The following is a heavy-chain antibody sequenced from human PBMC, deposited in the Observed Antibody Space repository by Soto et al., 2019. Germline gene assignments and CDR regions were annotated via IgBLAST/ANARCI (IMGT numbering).Heavy chain of an antibody. V-gene: IGHV3-7*01. CDR1: GFTFSSFW. CDR3: VRPHCIGASCYTYFDY. Sequence: EVQLVESGGGLVQPGGSLRLSCAASGFTFSSFWMTWVRQPPGKGLEWVANINQDESEKYYVDSVKGRFTISRDNAKNSLYLQMSSLRVEDTAVYYCVRPHCIGASCYTYFDYWGQGTLVTVSS. D-gene: IGHD2-2*02. J-gene: IGHJ4*02. CDR2: INQDESEK.